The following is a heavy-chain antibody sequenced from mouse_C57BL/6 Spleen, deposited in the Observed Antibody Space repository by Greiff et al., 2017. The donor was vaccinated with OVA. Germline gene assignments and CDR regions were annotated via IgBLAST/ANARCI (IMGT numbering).Heavy chain of an antibody. CDR2: IWTGGGT. CDR1: GFSLTSYA. V-gene: IGHV2-9-1*01. CDR3: ARQPSVDCFDN. J-gene: IGHJ2*01. Sequence: VQLQQSGPGLVAPSQSLSITCTVPGFSLTSYAISWVRQPPGHGLEWLGVIWTGGGTNYNSALKSRLSISKDNSKSPVFLKMNSLQTDDTARYYCARQPSVDCFDNWGQGTTLTVSA. D-gene: IGHD1-1*01.